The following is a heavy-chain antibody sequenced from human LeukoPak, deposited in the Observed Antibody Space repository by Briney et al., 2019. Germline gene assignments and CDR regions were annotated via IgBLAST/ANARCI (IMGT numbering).Heavy chain of an antibody. Sequence: PGGSLRLSCAASGFTFDDYTMHWVRQAPGKGLEWVSLISWDGGSTYYADSVKGRFTISRDNNKNSLYLQMNSLRTEDTALYYCAKAKDLVAPFDYWGQGTLVTVSS. CDR1: GFTFDDYT. CDR3: AKAKDLVAPFDY. CDR2: ISWDGGST. J-gene: IGHJ4*02. D-gene: IGHD5-12*01. V-gene: IGHV3-43*01.